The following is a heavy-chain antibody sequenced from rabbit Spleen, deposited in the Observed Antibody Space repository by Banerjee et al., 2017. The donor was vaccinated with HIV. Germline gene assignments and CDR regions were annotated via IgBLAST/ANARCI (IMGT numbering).Heavy chain of an antibody. Sequence: QSLEESGGDLVKPGASLTLTCIASGFSFSSSYYMCWVRQAPGKGLEWIACIDAGSSGSTYYASWAKGRFTISETSSTTVTLQMTSLTAADTATYFCVRDGDGTNVFWYFNFWGPGTLVTVS. CDR3: VRDGDGTNVFWYFNF. V-gene: IGHV1S40*01. D-gene: IGHD7-1*01. CDR1: GFSFSSSYY. CDR2: IDAGSSGST. J-gene: IGHJ4*01.